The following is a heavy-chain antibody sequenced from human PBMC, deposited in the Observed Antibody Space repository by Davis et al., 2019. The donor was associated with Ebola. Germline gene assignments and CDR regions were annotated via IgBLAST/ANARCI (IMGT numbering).Heavy chain of an antibody. Sequence: ASVKVSCKASGYTFTSYAMHWVRQAPGQRLEWMGWINAGNGNAKYSQKFQGRVTITRDTSASTAYMELSSLRSEDTAVYYCARGRPHGDYGDWGQGTLVTASS. CDR1: GYTFTSYA. V-gene: IGHV1-3*01. J-gene: IGHJ4*02. CDR2: INAGNGNA. CDR3: ARGRPHGDYGD. D-gene: IGHD4-17*01.